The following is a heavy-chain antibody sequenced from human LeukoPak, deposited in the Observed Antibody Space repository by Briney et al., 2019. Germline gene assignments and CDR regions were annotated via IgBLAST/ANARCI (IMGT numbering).Heavy chain of an antibody. CDR3: ANMGVGATSYFDY. Sequence: GGSLRLSCAASGFTFSSYGMHWVRQAPGKGLEWVAFIRYDGSNKYYADSVKGRFTISRDNSKNTLYLQMNSLRAEDTAVYYCANMGVGATSYFDYWGQGTLVTVSS. J-gene: IGHJ4*02. CDR1: GFTFSSYG. V-gene: IGHV3-30*02. CDR2: IRYDGSNK. D-gene: IGHD1-26*01.